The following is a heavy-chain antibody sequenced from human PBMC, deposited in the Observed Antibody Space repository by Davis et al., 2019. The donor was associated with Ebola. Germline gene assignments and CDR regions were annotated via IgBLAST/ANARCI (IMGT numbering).Heavy chain of an antibody. CDR3: ARASFGYNSGWYADY. D-gene: IGHD6-19*01. V-gene: IGHV1-3*01. CDR2: VHGGNGNT. Sequence: SVKVSCKASGFILTNYAIHWVRQAPGQRLEWMGWVHGGNGNTKYSQRFQGRVTITTDTSASTVYLDLTSLRSDDTAVFYCARASFGYNSGWYADYWGPGSLVTVSS. J-gene: IGHJ4*02. CDR1: GFILTNYA.